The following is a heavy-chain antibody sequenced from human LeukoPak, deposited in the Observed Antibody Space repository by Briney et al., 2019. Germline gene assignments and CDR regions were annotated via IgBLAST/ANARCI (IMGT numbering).Heavy chain of an antibody. Sequence: SETLSLTCGVYGGSFSNYYWSWIRQPPGKGLEWIGEINDSGRINYNPSLMSRVTVSVDTSKNQFSLRLTSVTATDTAVYYCARRWNYGRNYDIDVWGNGATVSVSS. J-gene: IGHJ6*04. D-gene: IGHD1-7*01. CDR1: GGSFSNYY. CDR2: INDSGRI. V-gene: IGHV4-34*01. CDR3: ARRWNYGRNYDIDV.